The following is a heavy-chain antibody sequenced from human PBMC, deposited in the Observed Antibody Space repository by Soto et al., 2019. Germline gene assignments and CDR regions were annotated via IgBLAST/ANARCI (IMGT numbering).Heavy chain of an antibody. Sequence: GGSLRLSCAASGFTFSSYSMNWVRQAPGKGLEWVSSISSSSSYIYYADSVKGRFTISRDNAKNSLYLQMNSLRAEDTAVYYCARLVGAGSPVAFDIWGQGTMVTVSS. CDR3: ARLVGAGSPVAFDI. J-gene: IGHJ3*02. CDR2: ISSSSSYI. CDR1: GFTFSSYS. V-gene: IGHV3-21*01. D-gene: IGHD1-26*01.